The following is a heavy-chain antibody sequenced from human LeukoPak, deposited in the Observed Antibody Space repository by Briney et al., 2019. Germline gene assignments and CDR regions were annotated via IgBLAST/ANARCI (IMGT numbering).Heavy chain of an antibody. V-gene: IGHV3-48*03. CDR3: ARVGPWVNPDYYYYYMDV. CDR2: ISSSGSTI. D-gene: IGHD1-14*01. Sequence: GGSLRLSCAASGFTFSSYEMNWVRQAPGKGLEWVSYISSSGSTIYYADSVKGRFTISRDNAKNSLYLQMNSLRAEDTAVYFCARVGPWVNPDYYYYYMDVWGKGTTVTVSS. J-gene: IGHJ6*03. CDR1: GFTFSSYE.